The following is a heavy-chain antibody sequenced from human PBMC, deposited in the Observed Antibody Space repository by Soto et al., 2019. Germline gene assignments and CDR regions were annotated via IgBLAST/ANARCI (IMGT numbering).Heavy chain of an antibody. CDR3: GKYSGSYPVYNGMNV. D-gene: IGHD1-26*01. Sequence: PGGSLRLSCAASGFPFSTSAMNWVRQAPGKGLEWVSIISGTSDAAYYAESVKGRFTSSRDNSRNTLYLQINSLRAEDTAVYYCGKYSGSYPVYNGMNVWGQGTTVAVSS. V-gene: IGHV3-23*01. CDR2: ISGTSDAA. CDR1: GFPFSTSA. J-gene: IGHJ6*02.